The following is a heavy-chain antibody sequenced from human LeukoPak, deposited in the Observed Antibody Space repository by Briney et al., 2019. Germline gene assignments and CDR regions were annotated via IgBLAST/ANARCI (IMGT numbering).Heavy chain of an antibody. J-gene: IGHJ4*02. D-gene: IGHD1-26*01. CDR1: GASISNYY. CDR2: IHTSGGS. Sequence: SETLSLTCIVPGASISNYYWSWIRQTPEKGLEWMGHIHTSGGSSYYPSLKSRLTMSIDTSRNQLSLKLTSVTAADMALYFCARLGSYHDFWGQGALVTVSS. CDR3: ARLGSYHDF. V-gene: IGHV4-4*09.